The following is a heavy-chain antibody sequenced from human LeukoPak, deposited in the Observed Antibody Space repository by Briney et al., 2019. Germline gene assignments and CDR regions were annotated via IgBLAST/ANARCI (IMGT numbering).Heavy chain of an antibody. Sequence: SQTLSLTCTVSGGSISSYYWSWIRQPAGKGLEWIGRIYTSGSTNYNPSLKSRVTMSVDTSKNQFSLKLSSVTAADTAVYYCARDGAPVVPAARRGHGMDVWGQGTTVTVSS. CDR1: GGSISSYY. CDR3: ARDGAPVVPAARRGHGMDV. J-gene: IGHJ6*02. CDR2: IYTSGST. D-gene: IGHD2-2*01. V-gene: IGHV4-4*07.